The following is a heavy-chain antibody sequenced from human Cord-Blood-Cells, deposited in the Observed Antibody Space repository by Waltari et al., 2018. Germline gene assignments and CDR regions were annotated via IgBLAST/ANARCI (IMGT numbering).Heavy chain of an antibody. CDR2: MTSEGNST. J-gene: IGHJ4*02. CDR3: RSSIAARRDY. CDR1: GFTFSSYW. D-gene: IGHD6-6*01. V-gene: IGHV3-74*01. Sequence: EVQLVESGGGLVQPGGSLRLSCAASGFTFSSYWMHWVRQGPGKGLVGVSLMTSEGNSTSYAYSVKGRFTISRDNAKNTLYLQMNSLRAEDTAVYYCRSSIAARRDYWGQGTLVTVSS.